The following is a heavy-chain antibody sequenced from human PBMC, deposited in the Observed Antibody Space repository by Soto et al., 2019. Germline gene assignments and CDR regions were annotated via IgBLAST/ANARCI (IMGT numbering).Heavy chain of an antibody. CDR1: GYTFISYA. J-gene: IGHJ4*02. V-gene: IGHV1-3*01. CDR2: IDVGNGNT. Sequence: QVQLVQSGSEVKKPGASVKVSCKASGYTFISYAMHWVRQAPGQSLEWMGWIDVGNGNTRYSQKFQGRVTITWDTSASTAYMDLSSLRSEDTAVYYCARELRGGSYYDYWGQGTLVTVSS. CDR3: ARELRGGSYYDY. D-gene: IGHD1-26*01.